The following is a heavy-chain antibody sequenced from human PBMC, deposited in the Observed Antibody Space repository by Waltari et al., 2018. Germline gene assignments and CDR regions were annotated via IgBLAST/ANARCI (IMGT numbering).Heavy chain of an antibody. CDR3: ATSPYCGGDCYISYFQH. CDR1: GYTLTEFT. CDR2: FDPEDGET. J-gene: IGHJ1*01. D-gene: IGHD2-21*02. Sequence: QVQLVQSGAEVKKPGASVKVYCKVSGYTLTEFTMPWVRQSTGKGLEWMGGFDPEDGETIYAQKFQGRVTMTEDTSTDTAYMELSSLRSEDTAVYYCATSPYCGGDCYISYFQHWGQGTLVTVSS. V-gene: IGHV1-24*01.